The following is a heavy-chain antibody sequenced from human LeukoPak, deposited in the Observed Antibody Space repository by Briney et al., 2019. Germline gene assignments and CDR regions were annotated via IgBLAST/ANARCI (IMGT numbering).Heavy chain of an antibody. CDR3: ARDPSRFHCSSTSCYTPP. CDR1: GYTFTSYY. D-gene: IGHD2-2*01. Sequence: ASVKVSCKASGYTFTSYYMHWVRRAPGQGLEWMGIINPSGGSTSYAQKFQGRVTMTRDTSTSTVYMELSSLRSEDTAVYYCARDPSRFHCSSTSCYTPPWGQGTLVTVSS. J-gene: IGHJ5*02. V-gene: IGHV1-46*01. CDR2: INPSGGST.